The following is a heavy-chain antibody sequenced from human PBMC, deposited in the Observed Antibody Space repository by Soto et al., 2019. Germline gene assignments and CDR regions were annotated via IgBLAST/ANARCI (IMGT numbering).Heavy chain of an antibody. CDR3: ARDAYSYKCLSDY. CDR2: ISKDGSKT. J-gene: IGHJ4*02. CDR1: GFTFTNFA. D-gene: IGHD5-18*01. Sequence: GWSLRLSCGASGFTFTNFAMHWVRQAPGKGLEWVAVISKDGSKTDFADSVKGRFTISRENSKNTVYLQMNSLTREDAALYYCARDAYSYKCLSDYWGLGTLVTVSS. V-gene: IGHV3-30*03.